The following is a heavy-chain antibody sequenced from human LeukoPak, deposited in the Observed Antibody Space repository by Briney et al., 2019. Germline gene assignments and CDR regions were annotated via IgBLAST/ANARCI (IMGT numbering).Heavy chain of an antibody. J-gene: IGHJ4*02. CDR1: GFTFSSYG. D-gene: IGHD2-2*01. CDR2: IWYDGSNK. Sequence: GGSLGLSCAASGFTFSSYGMHWVRQAPGKGLEWVAVIWYDGSNKYYADSVKGRFTISRDNSKNTLYLQMNSLRAEDTAVYYCARDCSSTSCYSHGFDYWGQGTLVTVSS. V-gene: IGHV3-33*01. CDR3: ARDCSSTSCYSHGFDY.